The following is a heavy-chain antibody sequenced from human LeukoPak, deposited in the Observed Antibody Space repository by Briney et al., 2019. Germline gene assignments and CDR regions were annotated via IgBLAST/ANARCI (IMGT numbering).Heavy chain of an antibody. CDR3: ARESDFSPQFDP. V-gene: IGHV4-39*07. J-gene: IGHJ5*02. D-gene: IGHD2/OR15-2a*01. Sequence: SETLSLTCTVSGGSISSSSYYWGWIRQPPGKGLEWIGSIYYSGSTYYNPSLKSRVTISVDTSKNQFSLKLSSVTAADTAVYYCARESDFSPQFDPWGQGTLVTVSS. CDR1: GGSISSSSYY. CDR2: IYYSGST.